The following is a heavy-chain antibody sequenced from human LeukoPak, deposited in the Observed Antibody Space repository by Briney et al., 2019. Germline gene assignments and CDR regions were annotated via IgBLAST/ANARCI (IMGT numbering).Heavy chain of an antibody. Sequence: LSLTCTVSGGSIRSSSYYWGWIRQAPGKGLEWVTVISYDGSNKYYADSVKGRFTISRDNSKNTLYLQMNSLRAEDTAVYYCAKDDTWIPLLYYFDYWGQGTLVTVSS. CDR2: ISYDGSNK. V-gene: IGHV3-30*18. CDR3: AKDDTWIPLLYYFDY. D-gene: IGHD5-12*01. CDR1: GGSIRSSS. J-gene: IGHJ4*02.